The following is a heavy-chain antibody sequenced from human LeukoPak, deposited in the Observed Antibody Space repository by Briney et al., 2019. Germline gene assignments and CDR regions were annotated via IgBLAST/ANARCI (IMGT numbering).Heavy chain of an antibody. J-gene: IGHJ4*02. CDR2: IYYSGST. CDR3: ARAPLGYYYDSSLFDY. Sequence: PSETLSLTCSVSGGSISIGGHYWSWIRQHPGKGLEWIGYIYYSGSTYYNPSLKSRVTISVDTSKNQFSLKLSSVTAADTAVYYCARAPLGYYYDSSLFDYWGQGTLVIVSS. CDR1: GGSISIGGHY. V-gene: IGHV4-30-4*08. D-gene: IGHD3-22*01.